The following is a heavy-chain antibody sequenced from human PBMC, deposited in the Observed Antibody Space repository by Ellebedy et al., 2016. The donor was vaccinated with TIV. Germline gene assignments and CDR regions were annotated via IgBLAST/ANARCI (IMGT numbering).Heavy chain of an antibody. CDR3: ARAGGRSWFDP. J-gene: IGHJ5*02. CDR2: INAGNGNT. V-gene: IGHV1-3*01. Sequence: ASVKVSCKVSGYTFTSYTIHWVRQAPGQRLEWMTWINAGNGNTKYSQNFQGRVTVTRDTSATTAYMELSSLRSEDTAVYYCARAGGRSWFDPWGQGTLVTVSS. CDR1: GYTFTSYT. D-gene: IGHD1-1*01.